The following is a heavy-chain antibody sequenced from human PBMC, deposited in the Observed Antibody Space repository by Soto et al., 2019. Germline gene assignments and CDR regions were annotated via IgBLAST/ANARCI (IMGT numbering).Heavy chain of an antibody. Sequence: SETLSLTCTVSGGSISSYYWSWIRQPPGKGLEWIGYIYYSGSTNYNPSLKSRVTISVDTSKNQFSLKLSSVTAADTAVYYCARGHPYDYYDSSGYYPDFDYWGQGTLVTVSS. CDR1: GGSISSYY. D-gene: IGHD3-22*01. J-gene: IGHJ4*02. CDR2: IYYSGST. CDR3: ARGHPYDYYDSSGYYPDFDY. V-gene: IGHV4-59*01.